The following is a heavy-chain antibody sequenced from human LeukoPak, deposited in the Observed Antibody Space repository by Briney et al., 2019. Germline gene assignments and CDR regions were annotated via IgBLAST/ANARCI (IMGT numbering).Heavy chain of an antibody. CDR3: ATGERQLDY. CDR1: GFTFSDYY. D-gene: IGHD6-13*01. J-gene: IGHJ4*02. V-gene: IGHV3-11*01. CDR2: ISSRASTT. Sequence: GGSLRLSCAASGFTFSDYYMSWIRQAPGQGLEWVSYISSRASTTYYADSVKGRFTISRDNANNSMYLQMNSLRTEDTAEYYCATGERQLDYWGQGTLVTVSS.